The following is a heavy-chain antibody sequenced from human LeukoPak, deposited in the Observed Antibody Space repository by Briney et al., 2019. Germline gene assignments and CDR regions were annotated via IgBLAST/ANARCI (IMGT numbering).Heavy chain of an antibody. Sequence: GSVKVSCKASGYTFTAYYMHWVRQASGQGHEWMGRINPISGDTNYAQKFQGWVTMTRDTSINTVYMELSRLKSDDTAVYYCARSHDYGGNGLDYWGQGTLVTVSS. J-gene: IGHJ4*02. V-gene: IGHV1-2*04. CDR3: ARSHDYGGNGLDY. CDR1: GYTFTAYY. CDR2: INPISGDT. D-gene: IGHD4-23*01.